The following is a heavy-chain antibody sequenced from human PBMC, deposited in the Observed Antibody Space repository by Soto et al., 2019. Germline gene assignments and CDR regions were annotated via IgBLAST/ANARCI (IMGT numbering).Heavy chain of an antibody. CDR2: IDEVGNDS. D-gene: IGHD3-10*01. Sequence: EVQLVESGGGLVQPGGSLRLSCAASEFTFSGRSVHWVRQAPGKGVVWVSGIDEVGNDSTYADSVKGRFTSSRDNAKNTVYLQMNSLRVEDTAVYYCARGWFGPDVWGKGTTVTVSS. CDR3: ARGWFGPDV. J-gene: IGHJ6*03. CDR1: EFTFSGRS. V-gene: IGHV3-74*01.